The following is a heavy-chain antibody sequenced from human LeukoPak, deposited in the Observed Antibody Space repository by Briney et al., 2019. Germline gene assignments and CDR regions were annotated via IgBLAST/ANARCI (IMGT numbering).Heavy chain of an antibody. CDR2: INHSGST. CDR3: ARDRIAAARHWFDP. J-gene: IGHJ5*02. D-gene: IGHD6-13*01. CDR1: GGSFSGYY. V-gene: IGHV4-34*01. Sequence: SGTLTLTCAVYGGSFSGYYWSWIRQPPGKGLEWIGEINHSGSTNYNPSLKSRVTISVDTSKNQFSLKLSSVTAADTAVYYCARDRIAAARHWFDPWGQGTLVTVSS.